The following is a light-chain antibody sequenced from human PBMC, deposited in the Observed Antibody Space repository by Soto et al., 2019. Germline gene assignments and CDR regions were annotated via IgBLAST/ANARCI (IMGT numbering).Light chain of an antibody. CDR2: GAS. Sequence: EIVLTQSPATLSLSPGERATLSCRASQSVSSSYLAWYQQKPGQAPRLLIYGASSRATGIPDRFSGSGSGTDFTLTISRLEPEDFAVYYCQQYGSSPLTFGGGTKV. CDR1: QSVSSSY. J-gene: IGKJ4*01. V-gene: IGKV3-20*01. CDR3: QQYGSSPLT.